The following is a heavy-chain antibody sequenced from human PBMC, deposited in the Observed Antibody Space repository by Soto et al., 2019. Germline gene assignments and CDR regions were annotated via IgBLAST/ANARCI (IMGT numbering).Heavy chain of an antibody. CDR2: INAGNGNT. Sequence: ASVKVSCKASGYTFTGYAMHWVRQAPGQRLEWMGWINAGNGNTKYSQKFQGRVTITRDTSASTAYMELSSLRSEDTAVYYCARDGMGIAVAGTGYWGQGTLVTVSS. J-gene: IGHJ4*02. CDR3: ARDGMGIAVAGTGY. D-gene: IGHD6-19*01. CDR1: GYTFTGYA. V-gene: IGHV1-3*01.